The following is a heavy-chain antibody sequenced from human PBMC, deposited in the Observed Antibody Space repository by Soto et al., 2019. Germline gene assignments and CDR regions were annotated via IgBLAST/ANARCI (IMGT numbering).Heavy chain of an antibody. CDR2: IDPRDSST. CDR1: GYSFTRNW. Sequence: PGESLKISCKGSGYSFTRNWITWVRQMPGKGLEWMGRIDPRDSSTDYSPSFQGHVTISADKSISTAYLEWSSLKASDTAIYYCARHVYYDVLKKNYWGQGTLVTVSS. V-gene: IGHV5-10-1*01. J-gene: IGHJ4*02. D-gene: IGHD3-9*01. CDR3: ARHVYYDVLKKNY.